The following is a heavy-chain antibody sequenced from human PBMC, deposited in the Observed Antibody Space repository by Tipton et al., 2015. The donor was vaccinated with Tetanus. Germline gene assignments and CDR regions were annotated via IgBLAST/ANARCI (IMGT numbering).Heavy chain of an antibody. D-gene: IGHD3-10*01. Sequence: TLSLTCTVSGGSISSSSYYWGWIRQPPGKGLEWIGSIYYSGSTYYNPSLKSRVTISVDTSKNQFSLKLSSVTAADTAVYYCARYGSGRYYRPYYYYGMDVWGQGTSVTVSS. CDR1: GGSISSSSYY. CDR3: ARYGSGRYYRPYYYYGMDV. CDR2: IYYSGST. V-gene: IGHV4-39*01. J-gene: IGHJ6*02.